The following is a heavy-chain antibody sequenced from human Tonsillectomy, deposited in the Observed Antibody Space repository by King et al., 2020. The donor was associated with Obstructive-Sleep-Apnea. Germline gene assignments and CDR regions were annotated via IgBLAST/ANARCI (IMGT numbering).Heavy chain of an antibody. CDR2: ISYDGSSK. V-gene: IGHV3-30-3*01. Sequence: VQLVESGGGVVQPGRSLRLSCAASGFTFSSYTMQWVRQAPGKGLEWVAVISYDGSSKSYADSVKGRFTISRDNSKNTLYLQMTSLRAEDTAVFYCASNTYYSDGTGYFDYWGQGIQVTVSS. J-gene: IGHJ4*02. D-gene: IGHD3-22*01. CDR1: GFTFSSYT. CDR3: ASNTYYSDGTGYFDY.